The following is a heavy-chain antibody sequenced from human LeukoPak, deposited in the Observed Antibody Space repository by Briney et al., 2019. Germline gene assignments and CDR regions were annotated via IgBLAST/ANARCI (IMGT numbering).Heavy chain of an antibody. CDR3: ARGPRTDAFDI. CDR2: VYYSGST. V-gene: IGHV4-59*01. D-gene: IGHD1-14*01. Sequence: PSETLSLTCTVSGGSMSTKYWSWIRQPPGKGREWIGYVYYSGSTGYNPSLKSRVTTSVDTSKSQFSLRLRSLTAADTAVYFCARGPRTDAFDIWGQGTMATVSS. CDR1: GGSMSTKY. J-gene: IGHJ3*02.